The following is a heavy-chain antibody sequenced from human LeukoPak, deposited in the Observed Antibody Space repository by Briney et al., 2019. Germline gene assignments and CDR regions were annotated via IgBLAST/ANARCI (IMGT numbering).Heavy chain of an antibody. J-gene: IGHJ1*01. V-gene: IGHV3-11*01. CDR3: ARVLGSSWYSYFQH. CDR1: GFTFSDYY. CDR2: ISSSGSTI. D-gene: IGHD6-13*01. Sequence: GGSLRLSCAASGFTFSDYYMSWIRQAPGKGLEWVSYISSSGSTIYHADSVKGRFTISRDNAKNSLYLQMNSLRAEDTAVYYCARVLGSSWYSYFQHWGQGTLVTVSS.